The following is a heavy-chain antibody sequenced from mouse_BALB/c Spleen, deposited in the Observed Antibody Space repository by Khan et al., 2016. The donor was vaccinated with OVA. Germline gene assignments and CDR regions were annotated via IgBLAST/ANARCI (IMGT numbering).Heavy chain of an antibody. V-gene: IGHV1S136*01. J-gene: IGHJ3*01. D-gene: IGHD4-1*01. CDR3: AREASSWDFSFPY. Sequence: VQLQQSGPELVEPGASVKMSCKASGYTFTNYVIHWVKQKPGQGLEWIGYINPDNAGTRYNEKFKGKATLTSAISSTSAYMALLSLTSEDSAVYYCAREASSWDFSFPYWGQGTLVTVSA. CDR1: GYTFTNYV. CDR2: INPDNAGT.